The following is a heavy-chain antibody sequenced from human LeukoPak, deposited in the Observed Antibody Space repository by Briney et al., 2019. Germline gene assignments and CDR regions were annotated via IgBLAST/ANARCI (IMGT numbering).Heavy chain of an antibody. Sequence: GGSLRLSCAASGFTFSTYSMNWVRQAPGKGLEWVASTSSSSIYIHYADSVKGRFTISRDNAKNSLYLQMNSLRAEDTAVYYCARDQTTYLTTTEYKWFDPWGQGTLVTVSS. CDR3: ARDQTTYLTTTEYKWFDP. J-gene: IGHJ5*02. CDR2: TSSSSIYI. CDR1: GFTFSTYS. D-gene: IGHD1-1*01. V-gene: IGHV3-21*01.